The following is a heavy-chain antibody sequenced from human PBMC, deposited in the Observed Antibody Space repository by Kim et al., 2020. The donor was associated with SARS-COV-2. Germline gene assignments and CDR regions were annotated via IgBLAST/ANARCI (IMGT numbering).Heavy chain of an antibody. D-gene: IGHD6-13*01. CDR3: ANTGGQGSFYGMDV. Sequence: SETLSLTCTVSGGYINSNTYFWVWIRQPPGKGLEWIGSVFYSGSTYYNPSLKSRVTVSVDTSKSQFLLKLTSVTAADTAIYYCANTGGQGSFYGMDVWGQGTSVTVSS. CDR2: VFYSGST. CDR1: GGYINSNTYF. J-gene: IGHJ6*02. V-gene: IGHV4-39*01.